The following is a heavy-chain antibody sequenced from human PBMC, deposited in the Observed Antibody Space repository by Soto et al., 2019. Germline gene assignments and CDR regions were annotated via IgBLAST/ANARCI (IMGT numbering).Heavy chain of an antibody. V-gene: IGHV1-2*04. CDR3: AVAAAGTGDAYYFDY. Sequence: GASVKVSCKASGYTFTGYYMHWVRQAPGQGLEWMGWINPNSGGTNYAQKFQGWVTMTRDTSISTAYMELSRLRSDDTAVYYCAVAAAGTGDAYYFDYWGQGTLVTSPQ. CDR2: INPNSGGT. D-gene: IGHD6-13*01. CDR1: GYTFTGYY. J-gene: IGHJ4*02.